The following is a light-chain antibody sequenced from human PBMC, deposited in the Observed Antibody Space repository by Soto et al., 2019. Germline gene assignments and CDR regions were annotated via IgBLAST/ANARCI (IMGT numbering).Light chain of an antibody. J-gene: IGKJ4*01. CDR3: QQYGDSLLT. V-gene: IGKV3-15*01. CDR1: QSVSSN. Sequence: EIVLTQSPATLSLSPGERATLSCRASQSVSSNLAWYQQKPGQAPRLLIYGASTRATGIPARFSGSGSGTEFTLTISSLEPEDFAVYYCQQYGDSLLTFGGGTKV. CDR2: GAS.